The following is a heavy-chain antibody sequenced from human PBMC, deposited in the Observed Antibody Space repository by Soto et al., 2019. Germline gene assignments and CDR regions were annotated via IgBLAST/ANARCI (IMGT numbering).Heavy chain of an antibody. CDR2: FVPIVGTT. V-gene: IGHV1-69*01. D-gene: IGHD1-26*01. J-gene: IGHJ4*02. CDR3: AIGSTYSGEFEF. CDR1: GGTFSSYT. Sequence: VQLVQSGAEVKQPGSSVKVSCKASGGTFSSYTVTWVRQAPGQGLEWMGGFVPIVGTTDYSQNFQGRLTITADESATTSYMELSSLTSDDTARYYCAIGSTYSGEFEFWGQGTLVTVSS.